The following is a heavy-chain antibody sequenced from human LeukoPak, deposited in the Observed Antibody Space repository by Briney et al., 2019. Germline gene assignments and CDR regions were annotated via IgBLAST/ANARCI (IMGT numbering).Heavy chain of an antibody. CDR2: MNPNSGNT. Sequence: ASVKVSCKASGYTFTSHHINWVRQAAGQGLEWMGWMNPNSGNTAYAQKFQGRVTMTWDTSISTAYMELSRLRSDDTAVYYCARAHTSRLDYWGQGTLVTVSS. V-gene: IGHV1-8*01. J-gene: IGHJ4*02. CDR1: GYTFTSHH. CDR3: ARAHTSRLDY. D-gene: IGHD2-2*02.